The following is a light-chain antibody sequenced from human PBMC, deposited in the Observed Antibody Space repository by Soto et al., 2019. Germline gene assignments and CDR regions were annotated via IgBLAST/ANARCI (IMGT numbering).Light chain of an antibody. Sequence: QSALTQPASVSGSPGQSITISCTGTSSDVGCYNYVSWYQQHPGKAHKLIIYDVSNRTSGVSNRFSGSKSGNTASLTISGLQAEDEADYYCSSYTSSSTLAFGGGTKLTVL. V-gene: IGLV2-14*01. CDR3: SSYTSSSTLA. J-gene: IGLJ2*01. CDR1: SSDVGCYNY. CDR2: DVS.